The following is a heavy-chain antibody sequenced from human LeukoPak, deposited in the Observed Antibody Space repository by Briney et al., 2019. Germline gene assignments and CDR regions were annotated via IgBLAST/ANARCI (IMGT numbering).Heavy chain of an antibody. CDR1: GFTLSSNY. CDR2: IYSGGST. V-gene: IGHV3-53*01. CDR3: ARGPERLNYYDSSGYYYYYYMDV. D-gene: IGHD3-22*01. Sequence: GGSLRLSCAASGFTLSSNYMSWVRQAPGKGLEWVSVIYSGGSTYYADSVKGRFTISRDNSKNTLYLQMNSLRAEDTAVYYCARGPERLNYYDSSGYYYYYYMDVWGKGTTVTVSS. J-gene: IGHJ6*03.